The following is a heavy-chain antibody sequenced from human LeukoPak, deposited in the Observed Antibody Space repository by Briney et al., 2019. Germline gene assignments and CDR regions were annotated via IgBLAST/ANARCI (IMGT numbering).Heavy chain of an antibody. V-gene: IGHV3-15*01. Sequence: GGSLRLSCAASGFTISNAWMSWVCQSPGKGLEWVGRIKIKTDGGTTDYAAPVKGRFTISRDDSKNTLYLQMNGLKTEDTAVYYCTTDLTLYYGSAVEPLPTWGQGTLVTVSS. CDR2: IKIKTDGGTT. D-gene: IGHD3-10*01. CDR1: GFTISNAW. J-gene: IGHJ5*02. CDR3: TTDLTLYYGSAVEPLPT.